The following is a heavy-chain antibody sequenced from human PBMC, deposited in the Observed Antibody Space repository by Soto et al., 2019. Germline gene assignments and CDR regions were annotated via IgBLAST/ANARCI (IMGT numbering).Heavy chain of an antibody. CDR1: GFIFENFG. CDR2: ISGSGFKK. D-gene: IGHD5-12*01. V-gene: IGHV3-23*01. CDR3: AKNQGVELVPLATVDWFDP. J-gene: IGHJ5*02. Sequence: GGTLRLSCAASGFIFENFGMSWVRQAPGKGLEWISSISGSGFKKYYADSVKGRFTISRDNSKSTVYLELNNLSAEDTAVYHCAKNQGVELVPLATVDWFDPWGQGSVVTVSS.